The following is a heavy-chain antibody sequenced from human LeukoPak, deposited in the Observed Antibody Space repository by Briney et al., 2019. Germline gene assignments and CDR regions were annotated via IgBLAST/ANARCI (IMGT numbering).Heavy chain of an antibody. D-gene: IGHD2-2*01. Sequence: SVKVSCKASGGTSSSYAISWVRQAPGQGLEWMGRIIPILGIANYAQKFQGRVTMTTDTSTSTAYMELRSLRSDDTAVYYCARGGSSRDYYYGMDVWGQGTTVTVSS. CDR1: GGTSSSYA. CDR3: ARGGSSRDYYYGMDV. J-gene: IGHJ6*02. CDR2: IIPILGIA. V-gene: IGHV1-69*04.